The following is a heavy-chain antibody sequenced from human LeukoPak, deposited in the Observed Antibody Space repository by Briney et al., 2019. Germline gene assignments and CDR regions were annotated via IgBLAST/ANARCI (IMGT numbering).Heavy chain of an antibody. J-gene: IGHJ6*02. V-gene: IGHV3-66*01. Sequence: GGSLRLSCAASGFTFSSYNMSWVRQAPGKGLEWVSVIYSGGSTYYADSVKGRFTISRDNSKNTLYLQMNSLRAEDTAVYYCARIRTLGVWGQGTTVTVSS. CDR3: ARIRTLGV. CDR1: GFTFSSYN. CDR2: IYSGGST.